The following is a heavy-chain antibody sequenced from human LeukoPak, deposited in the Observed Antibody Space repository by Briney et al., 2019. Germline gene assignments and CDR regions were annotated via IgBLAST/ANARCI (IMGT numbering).Heavy chain of an antibody. Sequence: ASVKVSCKASGYTSTDYYMHWVRQAPGQGLEWMGWIHPNSGGTNSAQNFQGRVTMTRDTSISTAYMGLSRLKSDDTAVYYCARQFGSGWYFDSWGQGTLVTVSS. J-gene: IGHJ4*02. CDR3: ARQFGSGWYFDS. V-gene: IGHV1-2*02. D-gene: IGHD6-19*01. CDR1: GYTSTDYY. CDR2: IHPNSGGT.